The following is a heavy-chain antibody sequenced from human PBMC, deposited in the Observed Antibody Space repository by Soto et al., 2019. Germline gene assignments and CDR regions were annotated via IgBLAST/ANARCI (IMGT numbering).Heavy chain of an antibody. J-gene: IGHJ4*02. CDR3: TKDNFGGRDS. V-gene: IGHV3-74*01. CDR2: INPESTTI. CDR1: GIDLSIYW. D-gene: IGHD2-15*01. Sequence: EAQLVESGGGLVQPGGSLRLSCTGSGIDLSIYWMHWVRQAPGKGLVWVSRINPESTTISYADSVKGRFTISRDNAENTLFLHMNSLSAEDTGVYYCTKDNFGGRDSWGQGPLVTVSS.